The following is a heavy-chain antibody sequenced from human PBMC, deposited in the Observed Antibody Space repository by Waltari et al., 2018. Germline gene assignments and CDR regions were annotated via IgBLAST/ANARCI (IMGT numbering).Heavy chain of an antibody. D-gene: IGHD5-12*01. CDR1: GFTFSSYA. Sequence: EVQLVESGGGLVQPGGSLRLSCAASGFTFSSYAMSWVRQAPGKGLEWVSAISGCGGSTYYADTVKGRFTMSRDNAKNSLYLQMNSLRAEDTAVYYCAREGHKGYTDYWGQGTLVTVSS. CDR2: ISGCGGST. CDR3: AREGHKGYTDY. J-gene: IGHJ4*02. V-gene: IGHV3-23*04.